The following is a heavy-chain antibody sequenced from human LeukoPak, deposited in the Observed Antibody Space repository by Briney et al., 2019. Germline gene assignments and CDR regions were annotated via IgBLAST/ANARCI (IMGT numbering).Heavy chain of an antibody. CDR2: IHSDGSST. J-gene: IGHJ4*02. Sequence: PGGSLRLSCAASGFTFSSYWMHWVRQAPGKGLVWVSRIHSDGSSTSYADSVRGRFTISRDDAKSTLYLQMSSLRAEDAAVYYCARSGWPYCFDYWGQGTLVTVSS. V-gene: IGHV3-74*01. CDR3: ARSGWPYCFDY. CDR1: GFTFSSYW. D-gene: IGHD3-22*01.